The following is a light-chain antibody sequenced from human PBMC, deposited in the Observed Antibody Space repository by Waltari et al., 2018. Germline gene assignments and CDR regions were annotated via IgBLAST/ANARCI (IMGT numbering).Light chain of an antibody. CDR1: SRDIGDYNY. CDR2: DFS. CDR3: SSFTTSSTLVV. J-gene: IGLJ2*01. Sequence: QSALTQPASVSGSPGQSITISCTGTSRDIGDYNYVSWYQQSPGRAPKLIFSDFSLRPSGVSDRFSGAKSGNTASLTISALQADDEADYYCSSFTTSSTLVVFGGGTKLTVL. V-gene: IGLV2-14*03.